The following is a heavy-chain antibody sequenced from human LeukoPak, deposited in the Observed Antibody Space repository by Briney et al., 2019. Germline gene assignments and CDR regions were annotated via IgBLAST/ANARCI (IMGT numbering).Heavy chain of an antibody. CDR2: INPNSGGT. Sequence: ASVKVSCKASGYTFTGYYMHWVRQAPGQGLEWMGWINPNSGGTNYAQKFQGRVTMTRDTSISTAYMELSSLRGEDTAVYYCAKVRAVWELPDYWGQGTLVTVSS. J-gene: IGHJ4*02. D-gene: IGHD1-26*01. CDR3: AKVRAVWELPDY. V-gene: IGHV1-2*02. CDR1: GYTFTGYY.